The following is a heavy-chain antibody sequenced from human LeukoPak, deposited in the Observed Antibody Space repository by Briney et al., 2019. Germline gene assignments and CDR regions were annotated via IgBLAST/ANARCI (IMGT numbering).Heavy chain of an antibody. Sequence: GGSLRLSCAASGFTFSSYGMHWVRQAPGKGLEWVAFIRYDGSNKYYADSVKGRFTISRDNSKNTLYLQMNSLRAEDTAVYYCAKDRGSGWYGFDYWGQGTLVTVSS. CDR1: GFTFSSYG. V-gene: IGHV3-30*02. D-gene: IGHD6-19*01. CDR2: IRYDGSNK. CDR3: AKDRGSGWYGFDY. J-gene: IGHJ4*02.